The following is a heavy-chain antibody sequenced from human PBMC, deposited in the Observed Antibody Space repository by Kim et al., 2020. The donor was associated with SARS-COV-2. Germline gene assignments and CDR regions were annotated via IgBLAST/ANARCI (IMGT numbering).Heavy chain of an antibody. CDR3: ASGGVDTTYYYYYGMDV. J-gene: IGHJ6*02. Sequence: SVKVSCKASGGTFSSYAISWVRQAPGQGLEWMGGIIPIFGTANYAQKFQGRVTITADESTSTAYMELSSLRSEDTAVYYCASGGVDTTYYYYYGMDVWGQGTTVTVSS. D-gene: IGHD5-18*01. CDR2: IIPIFGTA. V-gene: IGHV1-69*13. CDR1: GGTFSSYA.